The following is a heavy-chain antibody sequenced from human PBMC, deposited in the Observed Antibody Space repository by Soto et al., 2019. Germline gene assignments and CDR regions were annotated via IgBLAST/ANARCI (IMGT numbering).Heavy chain of an antibody. CDR3: ARDRQLERHESDY. J-gene: IGHJ4*02. Sequence: QVQLVESGGGVVQPGRSLRLSCAASGFTFSSYAMHWVRQAPGKGLEWVAVISYDGSNKYYADSVKGRFTISRDNSKNTLYLQMNSLRAEDTAVYYCARDRQLERHESDYWGQGTLVTVSS. V-gene: IGHV3-30-3*01. CDR2: ISYDGSNK. CDR1: GFTFSSYA. D-gene: IGHD1-1*01.